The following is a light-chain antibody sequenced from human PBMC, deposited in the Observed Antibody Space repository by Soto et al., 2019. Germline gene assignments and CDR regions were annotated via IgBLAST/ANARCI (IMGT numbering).Light chain of an antibody. CDR1: SRDVGGYNS. V-gene: IGLV2-14*01. CDR3: SPYTSGSALYV. Sequence: QSVLTQPASVSGSPGQSITISCTGTSRDVGGYNSVSWYQQPPGKAPKLMIYEVTNRPSGVSNRFSGSKSGNTASLTISGLQAEDEADYYCSPYTSGSALYVFGTGTKVNVL. CDR2: EVT. J-gene: IGLJ1*01.